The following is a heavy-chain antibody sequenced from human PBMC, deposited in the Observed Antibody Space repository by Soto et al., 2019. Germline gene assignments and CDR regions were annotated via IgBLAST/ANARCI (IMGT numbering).Heavy chain of an antibody. J-gene: IGHJ6*02. Sequence: SETLSLTCTVSGGSISSYYWSWIRQPPGKGLEWIGYIYYSGSTNYNPSLKSRVTISVDTSKNQFSLKLSSVTAADTAVYYCAREEAGGYDHPHYGMDVWGQGTTVTVSS. CDR3: AREEAGGYDHPHYGMDV. CDR1: GGSISSYY. CDR2: IYYSGST. V-gene: IGHV4-59*01. D-gene: IGHD5-12*01.